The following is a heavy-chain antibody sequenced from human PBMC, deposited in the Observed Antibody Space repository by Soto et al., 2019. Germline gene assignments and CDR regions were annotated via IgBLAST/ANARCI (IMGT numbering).Heavy chain of an antibody. V-gene: IGHV4-31*03. CDR1: GGSVNSGGYY. CDR2: IDHSGRT. CDR3: ARDVSGGSCYSLGLFPLGCWFDP. J-gene: IGHJ5*02. Sequence: QVQLQQSGPGLVKSSQTLSLTCTVSGGSVNSGGYYWSWIRQHPGKGLEWIGYIDHSGRTYYNPSLKSRLTISIDRSKNQFSLKLSSVTAADTAVYYCARDVSGGSCYSLGLFPLGCWFDPWGQGTLVTVSS. D-gene: IGHD2-15*01.